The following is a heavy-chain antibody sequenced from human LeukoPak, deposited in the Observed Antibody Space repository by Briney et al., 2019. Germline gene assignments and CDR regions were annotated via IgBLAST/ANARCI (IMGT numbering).Heavy chain of an antibody. V-gene: IGHV1-24*01. J-gene: IGHJ4*02. D-gene: IGHD3-10*01. CDR2: FDPEDGET. Sequence: ASVKVSCEVSGYTLTELSMHWVRQAPGKGLEWMGGFDPEDGETIYAQKFQGRVTMTEDTSTDTAYMELSSLRSEDTAVYYRATGYEGVSDYWGQGTLVTVSS. CDR1: GYTLTELS. CDR3: ATGYEGVSDY.